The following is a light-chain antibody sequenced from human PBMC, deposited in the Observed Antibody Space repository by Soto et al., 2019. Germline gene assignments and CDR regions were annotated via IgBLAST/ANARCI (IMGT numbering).Light chain of an antibody. CDR1: QSVGNN. CDR3: QKYNNWPET. CDR2: DAS. Sequence: ELVMTQSPATLSVSPGERATLSCRASQSVGNNLAWYQQKPGQAPRLLIYDASTRATGIPARFSGSGSGTEFTLTISGLQSEDFAVYFCQKYNNWPETFGQGTKVDIK. V-gene: IGKV3-15*01. J-gene: IGKJ1*01.